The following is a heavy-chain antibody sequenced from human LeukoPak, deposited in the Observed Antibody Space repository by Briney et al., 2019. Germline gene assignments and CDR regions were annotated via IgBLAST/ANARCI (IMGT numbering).Heavy chain of an antibody. CDR1: GASISSFY. J-gene: IGHJ5*02. V-gene: IGHV4-59*08. D-gene: IGHD3-22*01. Sequence: SETLSLTCTVSGASISSFYWSWIRQAPGLGLEWLGYIYYTGSTNYNPSFKGRIALSVDTSKNQFSLKLSSVTAADTAMYYCARSHYYDSSGSHNNWFDPWGQGTLVTVSS. CDR2: IYYTGST. CDR3: ARSHYYDSSGSHNNWFDP.